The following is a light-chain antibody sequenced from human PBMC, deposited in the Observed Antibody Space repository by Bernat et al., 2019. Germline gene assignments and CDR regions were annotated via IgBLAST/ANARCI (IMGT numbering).Light chain of an antibody. CDR2: GAS. J-gene: IGKJ5*01. CDR3: QQLNSYPIT. CDR1: QIIGVY. V-gene: IGKV1-9*01. Sequence: DIQLTQSPPFLSASVGDRVTITCRASQIIGVYLDWYQQKPGQAPKFLIFGASTLKTGVPSRFSGSGSGTELTLIISSLRPEDFATYHCQQLNSYPITFGQGTRLAIK.